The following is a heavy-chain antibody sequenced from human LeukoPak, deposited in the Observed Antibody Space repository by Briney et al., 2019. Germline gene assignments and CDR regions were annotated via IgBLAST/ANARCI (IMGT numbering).Heavy chain of an antibody. Sequence: EASVKVSCKASGGTFSSYAISWVRQAPGQGLEWMGGIIPIFSTANYAQKFQGRVTITADKSTSTAYMELSSLRSGDTAVYYCARVGATRGGFDYWGQGTLVTVSS. D-gene: IGHD1-26*01. CDR3: ARVGATRGGFDY. CDR1: GGTFSSYA. J-gene: IGHJ4*02. V-gene: IGHV1-69*06. CDR2: IIPIFSTA.